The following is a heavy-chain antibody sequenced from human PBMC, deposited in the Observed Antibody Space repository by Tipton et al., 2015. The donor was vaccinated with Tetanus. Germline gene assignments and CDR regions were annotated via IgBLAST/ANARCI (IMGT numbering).Heavy chain of an antibody. CDR1: GFTFSSYS. CDR3: ARCPERSGGSCYLWDY. D-gene: IGHD2-15*01. V-gene: IGHV3-21*01. CDR2: ISSSSSYI. Sequence: GSLRLPCAASGFTFSSYSMNWVRQAPGKGLEWVSSISSSSSYIYYADSVKGRFTISRDNAKNSLYLQMNSLRAEDTAVYYCARCPERSGGSCYLWDYWGQGTLVTVSS. J-gene: IGHJ4*02.